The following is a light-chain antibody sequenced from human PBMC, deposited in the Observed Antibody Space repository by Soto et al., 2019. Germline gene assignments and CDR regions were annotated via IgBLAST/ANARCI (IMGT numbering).Light chain of an antibody. CDR2: DAS. CDR1: QDINNF. V-gene: IGKV1-33*01. CDR3: QQYDHLLLS. Sequence: DIQMTQSPSSLSASVGDRVTITCQASQDINNFLHWYQQKPGKAPKLLIYDASNLETGVPSRYSGSGSGTHFTFTISSLQPEDIATYYCQQYDHLLLSFGGGTKGEIK. J-gene: IGKJ4*01.